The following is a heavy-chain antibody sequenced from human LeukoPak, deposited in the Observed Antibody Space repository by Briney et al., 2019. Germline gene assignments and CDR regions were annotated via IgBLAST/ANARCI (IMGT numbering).Heavy chain of an antibody. J-gene: IGHJ4*02. CDR2: ISYDGSNK. Sequence: GSLRLSCAASGFTFSSYAMHWVRQAPGKGLEWVAVISYDGSNKYYADSVKGRFTISRDNSKNTLYLQMNSLRAEDTAVYYCARDSYDSSGYYQFDYWGQGTLVTVSS. CDR3: ARDSYDSSGYYQFDY. CDR1: GFTFSSYA. D-gene: IGHD3-22*01. V-gene: IGHV3-30*14.